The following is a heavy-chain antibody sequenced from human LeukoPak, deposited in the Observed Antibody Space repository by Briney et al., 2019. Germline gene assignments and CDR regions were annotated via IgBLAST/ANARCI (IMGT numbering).Heavy chain of an antibody. J-gene: IGHJ5*02. V-gene: IGHV4-34*01. CDR2: INHSGST. D-gene: IGHD2-2*01. CDR3: ARGRSTSCYKCNWFDP. CDR1: GGSSSDYY. Sequence: SETLSLTCAVYGGSSSDYYWSWIRQPPGKGLEWIGEINHSGSTNYNPSLKSRVTISVDTSKNQFSLKLSSVTAADTAVYYCARGRSTSCYKCNWFDPWGQGTLVTVSS.